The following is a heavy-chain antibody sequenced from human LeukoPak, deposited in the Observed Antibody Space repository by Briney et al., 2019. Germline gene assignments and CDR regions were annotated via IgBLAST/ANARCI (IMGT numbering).Heavy chain of an antibody. D-gene: IGHD3-22*01. CDR1: GFTFSTYD. J-gene: IGHJ4*02. Sequence: PGGSLSLSCAASGFTFSTYDMHWVRQPTGKSLEWVSAIGTAGDTYYPGSVKGRFTISRENAKNSLYLQMNSLRAGDTAVYYCASATRSGFYDYRGQGTLVTVSS. V-gene: IGHV3-13*01. CDR2: IGTAGDT. CDR3: ASATRSGFYDY.